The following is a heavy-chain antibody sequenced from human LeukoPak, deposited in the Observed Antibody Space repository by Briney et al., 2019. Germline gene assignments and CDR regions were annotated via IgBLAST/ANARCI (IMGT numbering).Heavy chain of an antibody. Sequence: STQWMSWVRQPPGKGLEWIGSIYYSGSTYYNPSLKSRVTISVDTSKNQFSLKLSSVTAADTAVYYCATPSIAARRIDYWGQGTLVTVSS. CDR1: STQW. D-gene: IGHD6-6*01. V-gene: IGHV4-39*07. CDR2: IYYSGST. J-gene: IGHJ4*02. CDR3: ATPSIAARRIDY.